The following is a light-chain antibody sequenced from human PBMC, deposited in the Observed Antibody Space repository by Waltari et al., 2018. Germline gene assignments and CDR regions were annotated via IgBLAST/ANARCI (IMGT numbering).Light chain of an antibody. Sequence: EIVLTQSPGTLSLSPGERVTRSCRASQSVSSSYLAWYQQKPGQAPRLLIYAASTRATGIPDRFRGSESGTDFTLTISRLEPEDFAVYYCQQYGSSLYIFGQGTKLEIK. CDR2: AAS. CDR1: QSVSSSY. CDR3: QQYGSSLYI. J-gene: IGKJ2*01. V-gene: IGKV3-20*01.